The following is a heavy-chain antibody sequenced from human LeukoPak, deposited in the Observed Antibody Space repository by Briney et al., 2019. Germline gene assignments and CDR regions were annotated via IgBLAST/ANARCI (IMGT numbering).Heavy chain of an antibody. CDR2: ISDGGGST. CDR1: GFTFDRYA. D-gene: IGHD1-26*01. V-gene: IGHV3-23*01. J-gene: IGHJ4*02. CDR3: VQRGWGLAFDH. Sequence: PGGSLRLSCAASGFTFDRYAMSWVRQAPGKGLEWISGISDGGGSTFYADSVKGRFIISRDNLKNMLFLQMNSLGADDAALYHCVQRGWGLAFDHWGQGTLVAVSS.